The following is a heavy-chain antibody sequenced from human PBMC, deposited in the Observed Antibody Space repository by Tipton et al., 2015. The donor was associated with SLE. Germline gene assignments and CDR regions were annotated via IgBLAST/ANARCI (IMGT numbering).Heavy chain of an antibody. CDR3: ARAPTISVAGTTDPFGMDV. J-gene: IGHJ6*02. Sequence: SLRLSCAASGFTFSTSAMHWVRQAPGKGLVWVSRLSTDGSVTTYADSVKGRLTISRDNAKNTLYLQMRSLRVEDTGIYYCARAPTISVAGTTDPFGMDVWGPGTRVTVSS. CDR1: GFTFSTSA. D-gene: IGHD6-19*01. CDR2: LSTDGSVT. V-gene: IGHV3-74*01.